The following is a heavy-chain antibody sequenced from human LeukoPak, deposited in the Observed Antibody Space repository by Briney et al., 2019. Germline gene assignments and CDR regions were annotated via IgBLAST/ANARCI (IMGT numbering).Heavy chain of an antibody. D-gene: IGHD5-24*01. V-gene: IGHV5-10-1*01. CDR1: GYSFTSYW. J-gene: IGHJ5*02. Sequence: GESLRISCKGSGYSFTSYWISWVRQMPGRGLEWMGRIDPSDSYTNYSPSFQGHITISADKSISTAYLQWSSLKASDTAMYYCAKSGAAITRPTTYNWFDPWGQGTLVTVPS. CDR3: AKSGAAITRPTTYNWFDP. CDR2: IDPSDSYT.